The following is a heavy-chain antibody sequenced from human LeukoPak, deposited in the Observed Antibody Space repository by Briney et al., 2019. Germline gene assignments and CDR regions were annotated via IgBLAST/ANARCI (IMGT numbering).Heavy chain of an antibody. J-gene: IGHJ5*02. V-gene: IGHV4-59*12. Sequence: PSETLSLTCTVSGGSISSYYWSWIGHPPGKGLEGMGYIYYSGTTNYNPSLKRRVTISVDTSENQFSVKLISVSAPGTAVYYCASGGGTRGSATDRWGQGTLVTVSS. CDR3: ASGGGTRGSATDR. CDR2: IYYSGTT. CDR1: GGSISSYY. D-gene: IGHD3-16*01.